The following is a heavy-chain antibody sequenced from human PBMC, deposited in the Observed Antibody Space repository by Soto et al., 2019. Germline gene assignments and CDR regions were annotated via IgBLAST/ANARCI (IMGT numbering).Heavy chain of an antibody. CDR3: AAGRPHRRIDP. Sequence: EEQLVESGGGVVQPGGSLRLSCAGSGFNLSNYWMHWVRQAPGKGLVWVSRIDIVGGTAKLYADSVKGRFTISRDNAKNTLYLQMNSLRVDDTAVYYCAAGRPHRRIDPWGQGTLVTVSS. CDR2: IDIVGGTAK. V-gene: IGHV3-74*01. CDR1: GFNLSNYW. J-gene: IGHJ5*02.